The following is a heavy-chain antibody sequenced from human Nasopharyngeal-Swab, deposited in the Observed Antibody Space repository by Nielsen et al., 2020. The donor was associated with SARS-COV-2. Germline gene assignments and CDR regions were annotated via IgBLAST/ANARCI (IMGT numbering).Heavy chain of an antibody. D-gene: IGHD3-10*01. CDR3: AKDIRWFGELEGYYFDY. V-gene: IGHV3-9*01. CDR2: ISWNSGSI. J-gene: IGHJ4*02. Sequence: GGSLRLSCAASGFTFDDYAMHWVRQAPGKGLEWVSGISWNSGSIGYADSVKGRFTISRDNAKNSLYLQMNSLRAEDTALYYCAKDIRWFGELEGYYFDYWGQGTLVTASS. CDR1: GFTFDDYA.